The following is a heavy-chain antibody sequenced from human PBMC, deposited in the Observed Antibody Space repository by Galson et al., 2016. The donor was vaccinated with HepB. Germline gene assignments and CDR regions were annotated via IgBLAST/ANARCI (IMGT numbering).Heavy chain of an antibody. Sequence: ETLSLTCTVSGDSISDYYWNWIRQPPGNGLEWIGYINDSGRTNYNPSLKSRVTISADTSKNQFSLILNSVTAADTAIYYCARDGAYATPAFDSWGLGTLVTVSS. J-gene: IGHJ4*02. CDR1: GDSISDYY. CDR3: ARDGAYATPAFDS. D-gene: IGHD4-23*01. CDR2: INDSGRT. V-gene: IGHV4-59*01.